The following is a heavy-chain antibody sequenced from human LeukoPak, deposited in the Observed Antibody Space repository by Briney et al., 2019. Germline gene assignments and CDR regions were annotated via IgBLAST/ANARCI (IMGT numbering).Heavy chain of an antibody. CDR1: GFTFSSYS. V-gene: IGHV3-7*01. CDR2: IKQDGSET. J-gene: IGHJ4*02. CDR3: ARETPRRGETRDGYR. D-gene: IGHD5-24*01. Sequence: GGSLRLSFAASGFTFSSYSMNWVRQAPGKGLECLANIKQDGSETYYADSVKGRFTISRDNAKNSLYLQMNSLRAEDTAVYYCARETPRRGETRDGYRWGQGTLVTVSS.